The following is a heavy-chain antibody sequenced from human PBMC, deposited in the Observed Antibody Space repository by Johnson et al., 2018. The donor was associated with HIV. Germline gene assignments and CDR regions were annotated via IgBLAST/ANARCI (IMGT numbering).Heavy chain of an antibody. CDR1: GFTFDDHG. J-gene: IGHJ3*02. Sequence: VQLVESGGGVVRPGGSLRLSCAASGFTFDDHGMSWVRQVPGKGLEWVSGINWNGGSKDYADSVKGRFTISRDNAKNSLDLQMNSLRAEDTVLYYCVRGIVVVVAAGRADAFDIWGQGTMVTVSS. CDR2: INWNGGSK. CDR3: VRGIVVVVAAGRADAFDI. D-gene: IGHD2-15*01. V-gene: IGHV3-20*04.